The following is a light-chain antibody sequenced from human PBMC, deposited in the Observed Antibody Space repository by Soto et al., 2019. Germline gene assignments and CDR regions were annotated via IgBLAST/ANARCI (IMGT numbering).Light chain of an antibody. J-gene: IGKJ4*01. Sequence: EIVLTQSPGTLSLSPGERATLSCRASQSVSSNYLAWYQQKPGQAPRLLIYGASSRATGILDRFSGSGSGTDFTLTISRLETEDFAVYYCQQYGSSPPLTFGGGTKVEIK. CDR1: QSVSSNY. CDR3: QQYGSSPPLT. V-gene: IGKV3-20*01. CDR2: GAS.